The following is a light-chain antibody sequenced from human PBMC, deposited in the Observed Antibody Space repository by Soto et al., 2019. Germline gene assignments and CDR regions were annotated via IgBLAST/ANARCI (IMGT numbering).Light chain of an antibody. CDR1: QSISSW. Sequence: DIQMTQSPSTLSASVGDRVTITCRASQSISSWLTWYQQKAGRAPKLLIYKASIVESGVPSRFSGSGSGTEFTLTISSLQPDDSATYYCQQYSYFATFGQGTRVEVQ. V-gene: IGKV1-5*03. CDR3: QQYSYFAT. CDR2: KAS. J-gene: IGKJ1*01.